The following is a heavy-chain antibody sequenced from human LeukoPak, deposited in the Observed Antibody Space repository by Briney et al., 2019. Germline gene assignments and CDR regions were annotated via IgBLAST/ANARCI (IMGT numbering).Heavy chain of an antibody. J-gene: IGHJ5*02. V-gene: IGHV3-23*01. CDR3: AKGGYCSSTSCYVGWLDP. CDR1: GFTFSSYV. D-gene: IGHD2-2*01. CDR2: ISGGGGST. Sequence: GGSLRLSCAASGFTFSSYVMNWVRQAPGKGLEWGSVISGGGGSTYYADSVKGRFTISRDNSKNTLFLQMNSLRAEDTGVYYCAKGGYCSSTSCYVGWLDPWGQGTLVTVSS.